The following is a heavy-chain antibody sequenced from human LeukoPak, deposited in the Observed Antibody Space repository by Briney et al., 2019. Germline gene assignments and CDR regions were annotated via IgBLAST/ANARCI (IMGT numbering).Heavy chain of an antibody. CDR1: GFTFSSYE. V-gene: IGHV3-48*03. CDR3: AMRFDY. J-gene: IGHJ4*02. D-gene: IGHD3-10*01. CDR2: ISSSSSTI. Sequence: GGSLRLSCAASGFTFSSYEMNWVRQAPGKGLEWVSYISSSSSTIYYADSVKGRFPISRDNAKSKVYLQMNSLRAEDTAVYYCAMRFDYWGQGTLVTVSS.